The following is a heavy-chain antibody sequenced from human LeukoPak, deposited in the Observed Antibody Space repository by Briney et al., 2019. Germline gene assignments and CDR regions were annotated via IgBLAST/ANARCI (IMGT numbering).Heavy chain of an antibody. CDR2: IRYGGSNE. CDR3: AKSRAPTADPDAFDI. V-gene: IGHV3-30*02. CDR1: GFTFSNYG. Sequence: GSLRLSCAASGFTFSNYGIHWVRQAPGKGLEWVAFIRYGGSNEYYADSVKGRFTISRDNSKNSLYLQMNSLRAEDTAVYYCAKSRAPTADPDAFDIWGQGTMVTVSS. D-gene: IGHD1-14*01. J-gene: IGHJ3*02.